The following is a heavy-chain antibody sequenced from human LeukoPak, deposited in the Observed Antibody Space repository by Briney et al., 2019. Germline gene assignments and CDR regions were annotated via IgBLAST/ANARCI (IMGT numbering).Heavy chain of an antibody. V-gene: IGHV3-7*01. CDR2: IHPDSSET. CDR3: ARELATYYYYGMDV. Sequence: GGSLRLSCVASGFTFSDFWMSWVRQAPGEGLQWVATIHPDSSETYYVDSVKGRFTISRDNAKNTFYLQMHSLRAEDTAVYYCARELATYYYYGMDVWGQGTTVTVSS. CDR1: GFTFSDFW. J-gene: IGHJ6*02.